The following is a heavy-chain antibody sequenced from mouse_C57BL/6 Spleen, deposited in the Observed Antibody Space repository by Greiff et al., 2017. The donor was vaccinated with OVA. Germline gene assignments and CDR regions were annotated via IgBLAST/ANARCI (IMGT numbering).Heavy chain of an antibody. CDR1: GYTFTDYE. Sequence: LVRPGASVTLSCKASGYTFTDYEMHWVKQTPVHGLEWIGAIDPETGGTAYNQKFKGKAILTADKSSSTAYMELRSLTSEDSAVYYCTRGATVVAAGAYWGQGTLVTVSA. CDR3: TRGATVVAAGAY. CDR2: IDPETGGT. D-gene: IGHD1-1*01. J-gene: IGHJ3*01. V-gene: IGHV1-15*01.